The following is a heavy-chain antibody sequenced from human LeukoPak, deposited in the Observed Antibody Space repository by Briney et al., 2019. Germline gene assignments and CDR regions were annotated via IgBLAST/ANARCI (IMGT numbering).Heavy chain of an antibody. CDR1: GGSFSGYY. CDR2: INHSGST. CDR3: ASRGYCSSTSCRDYYYMDV. J-gene: IGHJ6*03. D-gene: IGHD2-2*01. V-gene: IGHV4-34*01. Sequence: SETLSLTCAVYGGSFSGYYWSWIRQPPGKGLEWIGEINHSGSTNYNPSLKSRVTISVDTSKNQFSLKLSSVTAADTAVYYCASRGYCSSTSCRDYYYMDVWGKGTTVTVSS.